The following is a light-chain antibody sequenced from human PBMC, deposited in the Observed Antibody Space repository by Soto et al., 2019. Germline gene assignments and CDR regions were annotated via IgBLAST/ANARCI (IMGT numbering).Light chain of an antibody. Sequence: VLTQSPGTLSLSPGERATLSCRASQTVSSNYLAWYQQKPGQAPRLLIYGASSRATGIPDRFSGSGSGTDFTLTISRLGPEDFAVYYCQQYGSSVSYTFGQGTKLEIK. CDR3: QQYGSSVSYT. CDR1: QTVSSNY. J-gene: IGKJ2*01. CDR2: GAS. V-gene: IGKV3-20*01.